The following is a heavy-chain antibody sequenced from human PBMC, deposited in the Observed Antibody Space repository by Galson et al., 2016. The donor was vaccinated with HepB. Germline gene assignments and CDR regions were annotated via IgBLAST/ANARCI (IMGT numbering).Heavy chain of an antibody. CDR1: GYSFTTYP. CDR3: ASGSGSSLAF. D-gene: IGHD3-10*01. Sequence: SVKVSCKASGYSFTTYPINWVRQAPGQGLEWMGWINTDTGSPAYAQGFTGRYVFSLDSSVSTAYLQIITLKTEDTAVYFCASGSGSSLAFWGQGSLVTVS. V-gene: IGHV7-4-1*02. CDR2: INTDTGSP. J-gene: IGHJ4*02.